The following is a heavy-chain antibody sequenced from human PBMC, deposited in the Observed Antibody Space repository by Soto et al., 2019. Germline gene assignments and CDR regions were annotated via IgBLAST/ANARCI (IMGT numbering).Heavy chain of an antibody. V-gene: IGHV3-33*01. CDR1: GVTCISYG. Sequence: GGSLRLSCAASGVTCISYGMHWVRQAPGKGLEWVAVIWYDGSNKYYADSVKGRFTISRDNSKNTLYLQMNSLRAEDTAVYYCASLWGIAVAGTGYYYGMDVWGQGTTVTVSS. D-gene: IGHD6-19*01. J-gene: IGHJ6*02. CDR3: ASLWGIAVAGTGYYYGMDV. CDR2: IWYDGSNK.